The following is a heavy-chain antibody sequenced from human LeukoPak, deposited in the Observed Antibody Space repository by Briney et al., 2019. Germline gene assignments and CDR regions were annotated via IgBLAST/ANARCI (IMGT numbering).Heavy chain of an antibody. CDR3: ARGRYYGMDV. CDR1: GLTFTSYW. V-gene: IGHV3-74*01. CDR2: VNSDGSST. Sequence: GGSLRLSCAASGLTFTSYWMHWVRQAPGKGLVWVSRVNSDGSSTTYADSVKGRFTISRDNAKNTLYLQMNSLRAEDTAVYYCARGRYYGMDVWGQGTTVTVSS. J-gene: IGHJ6*02.